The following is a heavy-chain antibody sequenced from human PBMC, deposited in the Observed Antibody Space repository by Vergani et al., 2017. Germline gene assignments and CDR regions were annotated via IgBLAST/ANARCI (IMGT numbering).Heavy chain of an antibody. CDR3: ARDYLDFSGSGSPYYFDH. CDR2: IASSDTTV. Sequence: QVQLVESGGGLVKPGGSLRLSCTASGFFFSDYYMSWLRQAPGKGLEWISYIASSDTTVYYADSVKGRFTISRDNAKNSLYLEMNSLIAEDTAVYYCARDYLDFSGSGSPYYFDHWGQGTQVTVSS. D-gene: IGHD3-10*01. J-gene: IGHJ4*01. V-gene: IGHV3-11*04. CDR1: GFFFSDYY.